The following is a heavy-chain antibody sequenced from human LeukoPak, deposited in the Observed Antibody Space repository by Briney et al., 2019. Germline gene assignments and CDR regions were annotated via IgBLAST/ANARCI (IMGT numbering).Heavy chain of an antibody. CDR3: VRDRGVFWPR. CDR2: ISSSSSNI. V-gene: IGHV3-48*02. D-gene: IGHD3-10*01. CDR1: GFTFSSYS. Sequence: PGGSLRLSCAASGFTFSSYSMNWVRQAPGKGLEWVSCISSSSSNIYYADSVKGRFTISRDNAKNSLFLQMNSLRDEDTAVYYCVRDRGVFWPRWGQGTLVTVSS. J-gene: IGHJ4*02.